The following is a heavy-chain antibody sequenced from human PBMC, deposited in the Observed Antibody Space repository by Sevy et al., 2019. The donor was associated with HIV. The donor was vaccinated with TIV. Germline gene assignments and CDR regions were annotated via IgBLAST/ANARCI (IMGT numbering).Heavy chain of an antibody. CDR1: GGSISSSSYY. CDR2: IYYSGST. Sequence: SETLSLTCTVSGGSISSSSYYWGWIRQPPGKGLEWIGSIYYSGSTYYNPSLKSRVPVSVDTSKTQFSLKLSSVTAADTAVYYCARGDIVVVVAATPCWFDPWGQGTLVTVSS. CDR3: ARGDIVVVVAATPCWFDP. D-gene: IGHD2-15*01. V-gene: IGHV4-39*01. J-gene: IGHJ5*02.